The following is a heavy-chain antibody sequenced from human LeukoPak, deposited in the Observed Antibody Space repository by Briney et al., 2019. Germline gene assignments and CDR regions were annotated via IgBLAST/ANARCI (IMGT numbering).Heavy chain of an antibody. D-gene: IGHD3-10*01. CDR1: AYSFTSTG. CDR3: ARDYGSGSYRFDF. J-gene: IGHJ4*02. CDR2: ISAYSGNT. Sequence: GASVKISCKASAYSFTSTGFIWWVQAPGQGLEWMGWISAYSGNTNYAQNLQGRVTMTTDTSTSTAYMEMRSLRSDDTAVYYCARDYGSGSYRFDFWGQGTLVTVSS. V-gene: IGHV1-18*01.